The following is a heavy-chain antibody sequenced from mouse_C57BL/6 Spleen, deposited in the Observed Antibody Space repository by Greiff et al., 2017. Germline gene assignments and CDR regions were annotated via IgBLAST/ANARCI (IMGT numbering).Heavy chain of an antibody. D-gene: IGHD1-1*01. J-gene: IGHJ1*03. V-gene: IGHV2-2*01. CDR3: ARNWGYGSSPYWYFDV. CDR1: GFSLTSYG. Sequence: VKLMESGPGLVQPSQSLSITCTVSGFSLTSYGVHWVRQSPGKGLEWLGVIWSGGSTDYNAAFISRLSISKDNSKSQVFFKMNSLQADDTAIYYCARNWGYGSSPYWYFDVWGTGTTVTVSS. CDR2: IWSGGST.